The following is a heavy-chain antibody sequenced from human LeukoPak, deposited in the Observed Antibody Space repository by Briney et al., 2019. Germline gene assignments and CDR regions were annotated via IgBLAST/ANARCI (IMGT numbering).Heavy chain of an antibody. CDR3: ARVGSGNTYGYADY. Sequence: GGSLRLSCAASGFTFSNAWMTWVRQAPGKGLEWVSVFYNGINTYYADSVKGRFTTSRDNSKNTLYLQMNSLRVEDTAVYFCARVGSGNTYGYADYWGQGTLVTVSS. J-gene: IGHJ4*02. CDR2: FYNGINT. CDR1: GFTFSNAW. D-gene: IGHD5-18*01. V-gene: IGHV3-66*01.